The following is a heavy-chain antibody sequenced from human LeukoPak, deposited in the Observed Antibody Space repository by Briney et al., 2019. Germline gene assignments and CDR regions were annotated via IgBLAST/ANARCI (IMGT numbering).Heavy chain of an antibody. V-gene: IGHV1-69*04. D-gene: IGHD3-10*01. CDR3: ASRESHYYGSGSYEY. CDR1: GGTFSSYA. J-gene: IGHJ4*02. CDR2: IIPILGIA. Sequence: ASVKVSCKASGGTFSSYAISWVRQAPGQGLEWMGRIIPILGIANYAQKFQGRDTITADKSTSTAYMELSSLRSEDTAVYYCASRESHYYGSGSYEYWGQGTLVTVSS.